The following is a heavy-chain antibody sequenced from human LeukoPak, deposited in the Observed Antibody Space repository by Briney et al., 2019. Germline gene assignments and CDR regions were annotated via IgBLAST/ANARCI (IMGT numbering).Heavy chain of an antibody. CDR1: GFTFGSCA. CDR3: AKDRAESMIVVVADY. CDR2: ISGSGGST. Sequence: GGSLRLSCAASGFTFGSCAMTWARQAPGKGLEWVSAISGSGGSTYYADSVKGRFTISRDNSKNTLYLQMNSLRAEDTAVYFCAKDRAESMIVVVADYWGQGTLVTVSS. V-gene: IGHV3-23*01. D-gene: IGHD3-22*01. J-gene: IGHJ4*02.